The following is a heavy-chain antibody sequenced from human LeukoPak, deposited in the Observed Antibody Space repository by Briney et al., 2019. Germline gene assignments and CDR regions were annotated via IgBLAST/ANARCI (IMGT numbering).Heavy chain of an antibody. CDR1: GFTFSSYS. V-gene: IGHV3-48*02. Sequence: GGSLRLSCAASGFTFSSYSMSWVRQAPGKGLEWVSYISSDSRTIYYADSVKGRFTISRDNAKNSLYLQMKSLRDEDTAVYYCARYGSGTSYITNYFDYWGQGTLVTVSS. CDR2: ISSDSRTI. D-gene: IGHD3-10*01. J-gene: IGHJ4*02. CDR3: ARYGSGTSYITNYFDY.